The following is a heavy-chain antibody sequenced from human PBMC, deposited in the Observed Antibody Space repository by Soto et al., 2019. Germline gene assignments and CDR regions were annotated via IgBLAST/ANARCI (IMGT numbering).Heavy chain of an antibody. Sequence: PSETLSLTCTVSGGSISSSNYYWAWIRQPPGKGLEWIGSFPYSGSTYYKPSLKSRVSISVDTSKNQFSLKLSSVTAADTAVYYCARPIEGGSSGYYHWGQGTLVTVSS. V-gene: IGHV4-39*01. CDR1: GGSISSSNYY. J-gene: IGHJ5*02. CDR3: ARPIEGGSSGYYH. CDR2: FPYSGST. D-gene: IGHD3-22*01.